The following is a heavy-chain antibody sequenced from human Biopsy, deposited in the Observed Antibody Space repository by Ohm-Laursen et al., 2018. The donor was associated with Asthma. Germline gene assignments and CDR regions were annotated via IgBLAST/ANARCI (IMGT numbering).Heavy chain of an antibody. V-gene: IGHV7-4-1*02. CDR3: ARMISYYHEMRAPFFDY. D-gene: IGHD3-22*01. J-gene: IGHJ4*02. Sequence: ASVTVSCPASGYTVTRYAINWVRQAPGHGLEWMGWINTNTGNPTYAQGFTGRFVFSLDTSVNTAHLQISSLKAEDTAVYYCARMISYYHEMRAPFFDYWGQGTLVTVSS. CDR2: INTNTGNP. CDR1: GYTVTRYA.